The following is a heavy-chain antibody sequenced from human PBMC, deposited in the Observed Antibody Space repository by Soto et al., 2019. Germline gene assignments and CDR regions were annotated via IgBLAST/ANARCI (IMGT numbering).Heavy chain of an antibody. Sequence: SVKVSCNASGGTFSSYAISWVRKATGQGLEWMGGIIPIVGTANYAEKFQGRVTITADESTSTAYMELSSLRSEDTAVYYCAREVILVGATEWFDPWGQGTLVTVSS. D-gene: IGHD1-26*01. J-gene: IGHJ5*02. CDR3: AREVILVGATEWFDP. V-gene: IGHV1-69*13. CDR1: GGTFSSYA. CDR2: IIPIVGTA.